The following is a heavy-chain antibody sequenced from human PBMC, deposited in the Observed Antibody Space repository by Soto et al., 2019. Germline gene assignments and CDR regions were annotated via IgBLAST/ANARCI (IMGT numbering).Heavy chain of an antibody. V-gene: IGHV5-51*01. CDR1: GYRFTSQW. J-gene: IGHJ4*02. CDR2: IYPGDSDT. Sequence: LKISCKGSGYRFTSQWIGWVRQVPGKGLEWMGIIYPGDSDTRYSPSFQGQVTISADKSISTAYLQWSSLKASDTAIYYCARRDAYNLDYWGQGTLVTVSS. D-gene: IGHD1-1*01. CDR3: ARRDAYNLDY.